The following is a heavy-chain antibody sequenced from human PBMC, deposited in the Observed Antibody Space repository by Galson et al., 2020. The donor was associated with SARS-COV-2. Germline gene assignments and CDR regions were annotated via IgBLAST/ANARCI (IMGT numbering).Heavy chain of an antibody. Sequence: GGSLRLSCAASGFTFSNYAMSWVRQAPGKGLEWVSAMSGTGDSKYYADSAEGRFTISRDNSKNTLYLQMDSLRADDTAIYYCAKDWALGEHTGGDYFDYWGQGTLVTVSS. D-gene: IGHD3-10*01. CDR3: AKDWALGEHTGGDYFDY. CDR2: MSGTGDSK. J-gene: IGHJ4*02. CDR1: GFTFSNYA. V-gene: IGHV3-23*01.